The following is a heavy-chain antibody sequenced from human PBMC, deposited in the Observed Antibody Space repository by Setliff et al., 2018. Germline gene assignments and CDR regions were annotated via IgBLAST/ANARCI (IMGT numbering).Heavy chain of an antibody. J-gene: IGHJ4*02. Sequence: SETLSLTCTVSGGSISSSSYYWGWIRQPPGKGLEWIGEINHSGSTNYNPSLKSRVTISVDTSKNQFSLKVSSVTAADTAVYYCARDKRQYNFWSGYYGSWGNYFDYWGQGTLVTVSS. CDR3: ARDKRQYNFWSGYYGSWGNYFDY. CDR1: GGSISSSSYY. D-gene: IGHD3-3*01. V-gene: IGHV4-39*07. CDR2: INHSGST.